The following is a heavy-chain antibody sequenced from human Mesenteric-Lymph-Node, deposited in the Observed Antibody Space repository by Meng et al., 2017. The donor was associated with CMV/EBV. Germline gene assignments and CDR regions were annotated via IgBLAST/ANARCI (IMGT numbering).Heavy chain of an antibody. D-gene: IGHD5-18*01. J-gene: IGHJ4*02. Sequence: GESLKISCAASGFTFSSYAMHWVRQAPGKGLEWVAVISYDGSNKYYADSVKGRFTISRDNSKNTLYLQMNSLRAEDTAVYYCARENYNTAMVTGIDYWGQGTLVTVSS. CDR1: GFTFSSYA. V-gene: IGHV3-30-3*01. CDR3: ARENYNTAMVTGIDY. CDR2: ISYDGSNK.